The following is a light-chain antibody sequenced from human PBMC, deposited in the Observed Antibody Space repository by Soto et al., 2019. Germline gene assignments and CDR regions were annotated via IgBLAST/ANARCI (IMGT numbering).Light chain of an antibody. CDR2: AAS. Sequence: DIQMTQSPPSVSASVGDRVTITCRASPSISSWLAWYQQKPGKAPNLLIYAASSLQSGVPSRFSGSGSGTDFTLTISSLQPEDFATYYCQQADTFPLTFGGGTKVEIK. CDR1: PSISSW. CDR3: QQADTFPLT. J-gene: IGKJ4*01. V-gene: IGKV1-12*01.